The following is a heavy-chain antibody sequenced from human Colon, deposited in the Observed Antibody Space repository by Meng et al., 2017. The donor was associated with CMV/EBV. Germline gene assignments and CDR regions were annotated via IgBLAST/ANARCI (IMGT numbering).Heavy chain of an antibody. CDR3: ARSYGAT. V-gene: IGHV4-59*01. CDR2: IYDSGNT. Sequence: SETLSLTCTVSGVSIKSYYWSWFRQPPGRGLEWVGHIYDSGNTNYNPSLKIRVTISVDTSRNQFSLNLTSVTAADTAVYYCARSYGATWGQGTLVTVSS. D-gene: IGHD1-26*01. J-gene: IGHJ4*02. CDR1: GVSIKSYY.